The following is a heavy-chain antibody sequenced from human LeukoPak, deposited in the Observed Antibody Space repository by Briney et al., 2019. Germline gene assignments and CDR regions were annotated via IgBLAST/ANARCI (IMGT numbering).Heavy chain of an antibody. D-gene: IGHD6-25*01. CDR2: IYYSGST. CDR1: GGSISSSSYY. Sequence: PSETLSLTCTVSGGSISSSSYYWGWIRQPPGKGLEWIGSIYYSGSTYYNPSLKSRLTISVDTSKNQFSLKLSSVTAADTALDYCARALSGYFDLWGRGTLVTVSS. J-gene: IGHJ2*01. CDR3: ARALSGYFDL. V-gene: IGHV4-39*07.